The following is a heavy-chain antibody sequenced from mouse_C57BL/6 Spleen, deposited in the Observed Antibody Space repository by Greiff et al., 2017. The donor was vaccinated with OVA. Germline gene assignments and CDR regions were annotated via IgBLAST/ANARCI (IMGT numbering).Heavy chain of an antibody. CDR3: ARHPITTVVATGDY. D-gene: IGHD1-1*01. CDR1: GYTFTSYW. CDR2: IDPSDSYT. J-gene: IGHJ2*01. Sequence: VQLQQSGAELVKPGASVKLSCKASGYTFTSYWMQWVKQRPGQGLEWIGEIDPSDSYTNYNQKFKGKATLTVDTSSSTAYMQLSSLTSEDSAVYYCARHPITTVVATGDYWGQGTTLTVSS. V-gene: IGHV1-50*01.